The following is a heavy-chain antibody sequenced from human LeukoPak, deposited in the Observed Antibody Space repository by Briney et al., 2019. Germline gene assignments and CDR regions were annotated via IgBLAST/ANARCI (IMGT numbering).Heavy chain of an antibody. Sequence: SETLSLTCTVSGGSLSSDCWSWIRQPPGKGLEWIGYIYYSGSTNYNPSLKSRVTISVDTSKNQFSLRLSSVTAADTAVYYCAREGIAAFAAFDIWGQGTMVTVSS. CDR2: IYYSGST. V-gene: IGHV4-59*01. CDR1: GGSLSSDC. J-gene: IGHJ3*02. D-gene: IGHD3-10*01. CDR3: AREGIAAFAAFDI.